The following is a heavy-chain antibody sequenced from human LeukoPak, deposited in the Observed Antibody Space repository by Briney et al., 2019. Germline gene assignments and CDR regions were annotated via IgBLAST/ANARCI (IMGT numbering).Heavy chain of an antibody. Sequence: ASVKVSCKASGYSFGSFGINWVRQAPGQGLEWMGWISAYNGNTNYAQKVQGRVTMTTDTSTCTAYMDLMNLRSDDTAVYYCARGGYYGSGSFPDYWGQGTLVTVSS. V-gene: IGHV1-18*01. CDR3: ARGGYYGSGSFPDY. CDR1: GYSFGSFG. CDR2: ISAYNGNT. D-gene: IGHD3-10*01. J-gene: IGHJ4*02.